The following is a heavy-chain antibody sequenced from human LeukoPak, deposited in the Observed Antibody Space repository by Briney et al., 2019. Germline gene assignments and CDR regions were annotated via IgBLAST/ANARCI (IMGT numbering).Heavy chain of an antibody. Sequence: GGSLRLSCAASGFIFSHYTMTWVRQAPGKGLEWVSSINGSGDATKYADSVKGRFTISRDNSKNTLYLQMNSLRAEDTAVYYCARGSRNRYNWNDVGAFDIWGQGTMVTVSS. D-gene: IGHD1-20*01. CDR2: INGSGDAT. J-gene: IGHJ3*02. CDR1: GFIFSHYT. CDR3: ARGSRNRYNWNDVGAFDI. V-gene: IGHV3-23*01.